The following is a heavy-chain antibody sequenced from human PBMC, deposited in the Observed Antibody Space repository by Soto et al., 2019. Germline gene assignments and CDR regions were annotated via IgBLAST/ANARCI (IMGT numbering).Heavy chain of an antibody. CDR2: ISGSGGST. CDR3: AKGSYITMVRGVNLGSDY. D-gene: IGHD3-10*01. J-gene: IGHJ4*02. Sequence: PGGSLRLSCAASGFTFSSYAMSWVRQAPEKGLEWVSAISGSGGSTYYADSVKGRFTISRDNSKNTLCLQMNSLRAEDTAVYYCAKGSYITMVRGVNLGSDYWGQGTLVTVSS. CDR1: GFTFSSYA. V-gene: IGHV3-23*01.